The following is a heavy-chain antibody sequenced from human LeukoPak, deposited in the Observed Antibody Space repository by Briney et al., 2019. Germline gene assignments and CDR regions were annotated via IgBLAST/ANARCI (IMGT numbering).Heavy chain of an antibody. D-gene: IGHD1-1*01. V-gene: IGHV4-34*01. Sequence: PSETLSLTCAVYGVSFSGYYWNWIRQPPGKGLEWIGEINHSGNTNYNPSLKSRVTISVDTSKNQFSLKLSSVTAADTAVYYCARGLERWYYNYWGQGTLVTVSS. J-gene: IGHJ4*02. CDR3: ARGLERWYYNY. CDR2: INHSGNT. CDR1: GVSFSGYY.